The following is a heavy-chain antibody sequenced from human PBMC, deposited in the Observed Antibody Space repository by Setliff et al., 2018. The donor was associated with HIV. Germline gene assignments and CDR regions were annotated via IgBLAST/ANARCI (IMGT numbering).Heavy chain of an antibody. Sequence: SGPTLVNPTATLTLTCTVSGFSLSNARMGVSWIRQPPGKALEWLAHIFSNDEKSYSTSLKSRLTISKDTSKSQVVLIMTNMDPVDTATYYCARIRRYYDSSGYNYFDYWGQGTLVTVSS. V-gene: IGHV2-26*01. CDR2: IFSNDEK. J-gene: IGHJ4*02. D-gene: IGHD3-22*01. CDR1: GFSLSNARMG. CDR3: ARIRRYYDSSGYNYFDY.